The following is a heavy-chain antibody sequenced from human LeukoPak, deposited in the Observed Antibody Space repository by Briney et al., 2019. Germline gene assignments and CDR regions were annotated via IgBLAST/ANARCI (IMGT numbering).Heavy chain of an antibody. D-gene: IGHD3-3*01. CDR2: IYTSGST. J-gene: IGHJ4*02. Sequence: SETLSLTCTVSGGSISSGSYYWSWIRQPAGKGLEWIGRIYTSGSTNYNPSLKSRVTISVDTSKNQFSLKLSSVTAADTAVYYCARHTGSLYDFWSGYIDYWGQGTLVTVSS. CDR3: ARHTGSLYDFWSGYIDY. CDR1: GGSISSGSYY. V-gene: IGHV4-61*02.